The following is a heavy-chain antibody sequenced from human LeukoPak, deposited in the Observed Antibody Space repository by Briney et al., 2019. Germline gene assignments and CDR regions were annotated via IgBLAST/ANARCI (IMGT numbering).Heavy chain of an antibody. Sequence: GGSLRLSCAASGFTFSSYWMSWVRQAPGKGLEWGANIKQDGSEKYYVDSEKGRFTISRDNAKNSLYLQMNSLRAEDTAVYYCARDPAIDTAMVYDAFDIWGQGTMVTVSS. J-gene: IGHJ3*02. CDR2: IKQDGSEK. D-gene: IGHD5-18*01. V-gene: IGHV3-7*01. CDR3: ARDPAIDTAMVYDAFDI. CDR1: GFTFSSYW.